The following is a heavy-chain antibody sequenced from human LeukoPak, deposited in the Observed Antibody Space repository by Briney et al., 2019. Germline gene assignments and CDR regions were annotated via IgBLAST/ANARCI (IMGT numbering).Heavy chain of an antibody. J-gene: IGHJ6*03. V-gene: IGHV1-2*02. CDR3: ARASGPKRCDILTGYAHYIDV. CDR1: GCTFTGYY. D-gene: IGHD3-9*01. Sequence: ASVKVSCKASGCTFTGYYIHWVRQAPGQGLEWMAWMNLNSGGTNYAQKFQGRVTMTRDTSISTAYMELSRLRSDDTAVYYCARASGPKRCDILTGYAHYIDVCGKGTTATISS. CDR2: MNLNSGGT.